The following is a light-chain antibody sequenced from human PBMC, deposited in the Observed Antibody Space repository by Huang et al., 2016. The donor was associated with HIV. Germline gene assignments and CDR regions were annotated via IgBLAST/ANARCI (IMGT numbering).Light chain of an antibody. CDR1: QTISSW. CDR2: DAS. Sequence: DIQMTQSPSTLSVSVGDRVTITCRASQTISSWLAWYQQKPGKAPKLLLYDASSLESVVPSRFSVSGSGTEFTLTISSLQPDDFATYYCQQYNSYPYTFGQGTKLEIK. CDR3: QQYNSYPYT. V-gene: IGKV1-5*01. J-gene: IGKJ2*01.